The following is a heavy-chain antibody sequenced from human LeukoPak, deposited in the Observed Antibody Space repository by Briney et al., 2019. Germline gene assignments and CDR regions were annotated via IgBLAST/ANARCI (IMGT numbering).Heavy chain of an antibody. D-gene: IGHD4-17*01. V-gene: IGHV4-34*01. Sequence: PSETLSLTCAVYGGSFSDCYWSWIRQPPGKGLECIGEITHSGSTNYNPSLKSRVTISVDTSKNQFSLKLSSVTAADTAVYYCARGDLSYGFDYWGQGTLVTVSS. CDR1: GGSFSDCY. CDR2: ITHSGST. J-gene: IGHJ4*02. CDR3: ARGDLSYGFDY.